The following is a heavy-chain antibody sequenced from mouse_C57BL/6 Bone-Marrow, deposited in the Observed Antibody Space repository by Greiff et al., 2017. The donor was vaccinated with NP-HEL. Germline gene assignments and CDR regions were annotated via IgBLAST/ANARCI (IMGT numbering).Heavy chain of an antibody. CDR3: ARGWDRVFAY. Sequence: DVKLQESGPGLVKPSQSLSLTCSVTGYSITSGYYWNWIRQFPGNKLEWMGYISYDGSNNYNPSLKNRISITRDTSKNQFFLKLNSVTTEDTATYYCARGWDRVFAYWGQGTLVTVSA. J-gene: IGHJ3*01. CDR2: ISYDGSN. D-gene: IGHD3-3*01. V-gene: IGHV3-6*01. CDR1: GYSITSGYY.